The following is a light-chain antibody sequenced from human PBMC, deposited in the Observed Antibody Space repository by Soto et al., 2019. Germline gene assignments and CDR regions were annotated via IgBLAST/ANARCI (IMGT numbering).Light chain of an antibody. J-gene: IGLJ1*01. CDR1: SSDVGGNKY. CDR3: SAITVPTYA. CDR2: DVS. Sequence: QSVLTQPASVSGSPGQSITISCTGSSSDVGGNKYVSWYQQYPGKAPKLMICDVSNRPSGVSNRFSGSKSGNTASLTISGLQAEDEADYYCSAITVPTYAFGTGTKVTV. V-gene: IGLV2-14*01.